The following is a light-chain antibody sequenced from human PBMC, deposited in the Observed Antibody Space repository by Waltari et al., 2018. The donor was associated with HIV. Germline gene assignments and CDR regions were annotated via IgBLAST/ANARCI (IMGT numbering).Light chain of an antibody. CDR3: AAWDDSLNGQV. J-gene: IGLJ3*02. V-gene: IGLV1-44*01. CDR2: SNN. CDR1: RSNIGSNT. Sequence: QSVLTQPPSASGTPGQRVTISCSGSRSNIGSNTINWYQQLPGTAPQLLIYSNNRRPSWVPARSSAAKSGTSASLAISGLQSEDEADYYCAAWDDSLNGQVFGGGTKLTVL.